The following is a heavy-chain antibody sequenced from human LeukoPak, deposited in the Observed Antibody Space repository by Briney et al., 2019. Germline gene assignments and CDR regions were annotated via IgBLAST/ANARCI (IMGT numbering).Heavy chain of an antibody. CDR1: GYSFTDYG. D-gene: IGHD3-16*01. J-gene: IGHJ3*02. Sequence: GESLKISCKASGYSFTDYGLGWVRQAPGQGLEWMGWMKTDNDNRNYAQKFQGRVSMTTDASTSTAYMELKNLKSDDTAVYYCARDNSGEVADISDAFDIWGQGTKVTVSS. V-gene: IGHV1-18*01. CDR3: ARDNSGEVADISDAFDI. CDR2: MKTDNDNR.